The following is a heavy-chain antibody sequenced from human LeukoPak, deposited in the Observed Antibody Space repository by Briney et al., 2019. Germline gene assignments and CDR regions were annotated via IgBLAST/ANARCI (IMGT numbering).Heavy chain of an antibody. Sequence: KPSQTLSLTCTVSGGSISSGDYYWSWIRQPSGKGLGWIGYIYYSGSTYYSPSLKSRVTISVDTSKNQFSLKLSSVTAADTAVYYCARGLPSDQFWDYWGQGTLVTVSS. V-gene: IGHV4-30-4*01. J-gene: IGHJ4*02. D-gene: IGHD3-3*01. CDR1: GGSISSGDYY. CDR3: ARGLPSDQFWDY. CDR2: IYYSGST.